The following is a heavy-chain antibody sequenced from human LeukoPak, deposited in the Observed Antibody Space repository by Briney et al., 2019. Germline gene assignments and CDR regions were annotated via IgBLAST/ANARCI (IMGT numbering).Heavy chain of an antibody. D-gene: IGHD3-22*01. V-gene: IGHV4-39*01. CDR1: GGSISSSSYY. J-gene: IGHJ4*02. CDR3: ARQRGYDSSGWVVFDY. Sequence: SETLSLTCTVSGGSISSSSYYWGWIRQPPGKGLEWIGSIYYSGSTYYNPSLKSRVTISVDTSKNQFSLKLSSVTAADTAVYYCARQRGYDSSGWVVFDYWGQGTLVTVSS. CDR2: IYYSGST.